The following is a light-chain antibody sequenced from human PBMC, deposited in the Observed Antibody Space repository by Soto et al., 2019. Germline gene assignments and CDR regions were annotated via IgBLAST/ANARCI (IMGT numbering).Light chain of an antibody. CDR2: NAS. CDR1: ENVKFN. CDR3: QQYYTCPLA. J-gene: IGKJ5*01. V-gene: IGKV3-15*01. Sequence: EIVMTQSPATLSVSPGERATLSCRASENVKFNLAWYQQRPGQAPRLLFYNASTRATAFPARFSGSGSGTDYIVTISSLQAEDFAVYYCQQYYTCPLAFGGGIRLE.